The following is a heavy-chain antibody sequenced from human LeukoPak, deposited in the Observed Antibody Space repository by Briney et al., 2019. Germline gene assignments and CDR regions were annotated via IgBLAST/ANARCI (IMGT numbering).Heavy chain of an antibody. J-gene: IGHJ4*02. V-gene: IGHV4-59*01. D-gene: IGHD5-18*01. Sequence: SETLSLTCTVSGGSISSYYWSWIRQPPGKGLEWIGYIYYSGSTNYNPSLKSRVTISVDTSKNQFSLKLSSVTAADTAVYYCARGGYSYGPFDYWGQGTLVTVSS. CDR1: GGSISSYY. CDR3: ARGGYSYGPFDY. CDR2: IYYSGST.